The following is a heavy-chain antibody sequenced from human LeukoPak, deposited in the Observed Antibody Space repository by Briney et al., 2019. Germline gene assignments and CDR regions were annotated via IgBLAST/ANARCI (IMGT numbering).Heavy chain of an antibody. V-gene: IGHV3-23*01. J-gene: IGHJ4*02. CDR1: GFTFSSYA. Sequence: GGSLRLSCAASGFTFSSYAMSWVRQAPGKGLEWVSAISGSGGSTYYADSVKGRFTISRDNSKNTLYLQMNSLRAEDTAVYYCAKRSLYTAAVGWFFDYWGQGTLVTVSS. D-gene: IGHD3/OR15-3a*01. CDR3: AKRSLYTAAVGWFFDY. CDR2: ISGSGGST.